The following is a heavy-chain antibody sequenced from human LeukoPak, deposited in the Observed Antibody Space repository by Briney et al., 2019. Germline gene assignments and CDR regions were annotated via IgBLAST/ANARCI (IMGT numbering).Heavy chain of an antibody. CDR2: IYYSGST. CDR1: GGSISSYY. D-gene: IGHD5-18*01. J-gene: IGHJ6*02. CDR3: ARWEGYSYDYYYYGMDV. V-gene: IGHV4-59*08. Sequence: SETPSLTCTVSGGSISSYYWSWIRQPPGKGLEWIGYIYYSGSTNYNPSLKSRVTISVDTSKNQFSLKLSSVTAADTAVYYCARWEGYSYDYYYYGMDVWGQGTTVTVSS.